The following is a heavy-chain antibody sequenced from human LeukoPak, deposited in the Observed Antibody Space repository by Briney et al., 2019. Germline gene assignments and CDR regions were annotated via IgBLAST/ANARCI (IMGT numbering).Heavy chain of an antibody. CDR3: ARVSTIGGPYDRHYYYYGMDV. CDR1: GGTFSSYA. J-gene: IGHJ6*02. Sequence: GASVKVSCKASGGTFSSYAISWVRQAPGQGLEWMGGIIPIFGTANYAQKFQGRVTITADESTSTAYMELSSLRSEDTAVYYCARVSTIGGPYDRHYYYYGMDVWGQGTTVTVSS. D-gene: IGHD3-22*01. CDR2: IIPIFGTA. V-gene: IGHV1-69*13.